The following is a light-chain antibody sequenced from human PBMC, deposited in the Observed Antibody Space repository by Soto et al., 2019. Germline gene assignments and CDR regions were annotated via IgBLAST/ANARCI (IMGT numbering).Light chain of an antibody. CDR3: QQYNNWSPRT. J-gene: IGKJ1*01. Sequence: EVVLTQSTGTLSLSPGERPTLSCRASQSVRSNLAWYQQQPGQAPRPLIYGASSRANGIPTRFSGSGSGTEFTLTISSLQSEDFAVYYSQQYNNWSPRTFGQGTKV. CDR1: QSVRSN. V-gene: IGKV3-15*01. CDR2: GAS.